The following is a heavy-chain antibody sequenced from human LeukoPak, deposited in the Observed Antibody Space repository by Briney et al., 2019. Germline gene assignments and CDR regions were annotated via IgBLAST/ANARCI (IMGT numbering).Heavy chain of an antibody. CDR2: ISAYNGNT. D-gene: IGHD4-11*01. CDR1: GYTFTSYD. V-gene: IGHV1-18*01. CDR3: ARGDYMEDYGMDV. Sequence: ASVKVSCKASGYTFTSYDINWVRQATGQGLEWMGWISAYNGNTNYAQKLQGRVTMTTDTSTSTAYMELRSLRSDDTAVYYCARGDYMEDYGMDVWGQGTTVTVSS. J-gene: IGHJ6*02.